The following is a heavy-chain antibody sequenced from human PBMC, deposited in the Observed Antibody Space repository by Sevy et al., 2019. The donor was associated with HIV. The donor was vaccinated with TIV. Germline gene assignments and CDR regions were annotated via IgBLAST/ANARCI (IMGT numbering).Heavy chain of an antibody. D-gene: IGHD1-26*01. CDR1: GYTFSNYI. V-gene: IGHV1-18*03. Sequence: ASVKVSCNASGYTFSNYIITWVRQAPGQGLEWMGRISTSNTNYAQKFQGRVTMTTDTSTSTVYMELRSLRSDDMAVYYCARAPSGSQGPGQYFQHWGQGTLVTVSS. J-gene: IGHJ1*01. CDR2: ISTSNT. CDR3: ARAPSGSQGPGQYFQH.